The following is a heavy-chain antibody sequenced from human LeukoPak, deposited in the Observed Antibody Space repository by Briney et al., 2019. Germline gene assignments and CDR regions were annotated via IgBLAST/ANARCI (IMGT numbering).Heavy chain of an antibody. J-gene: IGHJ3*02. Sequence: KPSQTLSLTCTVSGGSISSGDYYWSWIRQPPGKGLEWIGYIYYSGSTYYNPSLKSRVTISVDTSKNQFSLKLSSVTAADTAVYYCARNPPGGWFGEFDEDASDIWGQGTMVTVSS. CDR1: GGSISSGDYY. CDR3: ARNPPGGWFGEFDEDASDI. V-gene: IGHV4-30-4*08. CDR2: IYYSGST. D-gene: IGHD3-10*01.